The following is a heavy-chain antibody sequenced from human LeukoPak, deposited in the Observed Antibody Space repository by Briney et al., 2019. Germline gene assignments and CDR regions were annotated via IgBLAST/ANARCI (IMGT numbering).Heavy chain of an antibody. CDR2: THDSGNT. D-gene: IGHD1-26*01. CDR1: DGSISSNSYF. J-gene: IGHJ6*02. CDR3: ARLEWVILPAMDV. Sequence: PSETLSLTCSVSDGSISSNSYFWGWIRQPPGKGLEWIATTHDSGNTYYNASLKSRVTISLETSKNQVSLKLSSVTAADTAVYYCARLEWVILPAMDVWGQGTTVTVSS. V-gene: IGHV4-39*01.